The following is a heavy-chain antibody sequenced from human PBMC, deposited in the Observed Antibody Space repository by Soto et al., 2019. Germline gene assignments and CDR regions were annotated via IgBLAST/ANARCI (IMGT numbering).Heavy chain of an antibody. Sequence: EVQLVXSGGGLVQPGXSLXLSCAASGFTFSSYSMDWVRQAPGRGLEWVSYISRTGSTAYYADSVKGRFTXSXXXXXXXXXXXXXXXXXXXXXXYXCARDXXSGXSVDXXDYWGQGTLVTV. D-gene: IGHD3-3*01. V-gene: IGHV3-48*01. CDR2: ISRTGSTA. J-gene: IGHJ4*02. CDR3: ARDXXSGXSVDXXDY. CDR1: GFTFSSYS.